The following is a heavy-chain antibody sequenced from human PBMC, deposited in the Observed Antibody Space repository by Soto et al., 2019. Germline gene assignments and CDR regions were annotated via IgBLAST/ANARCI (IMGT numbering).Heavy chain of an antibody. J-gene: IGHJ4*02. CDR1: VFTCSSFC. CDR2: INPDGIEK. Sequence: GGSLRLACAASVFTCSSFCMDWVRQAPGKGLEWVANINPDGIEKQYVDSVKGRFTISRDNAKNSLYLQMSSVTAEDSALYYCSRSLDSWGQGTRVTVSS. V-gene: IGHV3-7*01. CDR3: SRSLDS.